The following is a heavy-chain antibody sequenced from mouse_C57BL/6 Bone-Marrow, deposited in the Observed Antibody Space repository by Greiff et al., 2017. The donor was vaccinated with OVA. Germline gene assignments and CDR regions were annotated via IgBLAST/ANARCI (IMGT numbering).Heavy chain of an antibody. J-gene: IGHJ4*01. V-gene: IGHV5-9*01. CDR2: ISGGGGNT. CDR1: GFTFSSYS. D-gene: IGHD2-3*01. CDR3: ARHNDGYSYYAMDY. Sequence: EVKLVESGGGLVKPGGSLKLSCAASGFTFSSYSMSWVRQTPEKRLEWVATISGGGGNTNYPDSVKGRFTISRVTSNNTLYLQMSSLRSEDTALYDGARHNDGYSYYAMDYWGQGTSVTVSS.